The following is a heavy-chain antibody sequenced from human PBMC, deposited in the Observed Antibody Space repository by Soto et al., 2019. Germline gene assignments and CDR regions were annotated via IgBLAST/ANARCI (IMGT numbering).Heavy chain of an antibody. CDR2: IRQDGSEI. D-gene: IGHD3-10*01. V-gene: IGHV3-7*04. Sequence: EVQLVESGGGLVQPGGSLRLSCETSGFVFSNYWMSWVRQVPGKGPEWVANIRQDGSEIHYVDSVRGRFTISRDNAKSSLSLQMNSLRAEDTAVYHCVRSSGWTGDYRGQGILVTVSS. J-gene: IGHJ4*02. CDR1: GFVFSNYW. CDR3: VRSSGWTGDY.